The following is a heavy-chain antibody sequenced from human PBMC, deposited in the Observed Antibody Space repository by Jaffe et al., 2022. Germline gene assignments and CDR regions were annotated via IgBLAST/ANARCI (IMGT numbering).Heavy chain of an antibody. CDR2: IRYDGSNK. CDR3: AKDLGRGPYYDFWSGYHSDQIDAFDI. J-gene: IGHJ3*02. Sequence: QVQLVESGGGVVQPGGSLRLSCAASGFTFSSYGMHWVRQAPGKGLEWVAFIRYDGSNKYYADSVKGRFTISRDNSKNTLYLQMNSLRAEDTAVYYCAKDLGRGPYYDFWSGYHSDQIDAFDIWGQGTMVTVSS. V-gene: IGHV3-30*02. D-gene: IGHD3-3*01. CDR1: GFTFSSYG.